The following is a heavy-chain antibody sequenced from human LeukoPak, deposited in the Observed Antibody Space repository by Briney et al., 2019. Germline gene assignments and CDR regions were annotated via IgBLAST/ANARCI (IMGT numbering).Heavy chain of an antibody. CDR1: GGSISSSSYY. J-gene: IGHJ6*02. Sequence: SETLSLTCTVSGGSISSSSYYWGWIRQPPGKGLEWIGSIYYSGGTYYNPSLKSRVTISVDTSKNQFSLKLSSVTAADTAVYYCARRSTEQWPYYYYYGMDVWGQGTTVTVSS. D-gene: IGHD6-19*01. CDR3: ARRSTEQWPYYYYYGMDV. V-gene: IGHV4-39*01. CDR2: IYYSGGT.